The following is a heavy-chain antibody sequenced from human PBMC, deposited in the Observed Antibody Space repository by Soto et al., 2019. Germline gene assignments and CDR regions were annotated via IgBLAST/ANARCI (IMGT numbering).Heavy chain of an antibody. D-gene: IGHD2-2*01. V-gene: IGHV4-30-4*01. CDR1: GGSISSGDHY. Sequence: QVQLQESGPGLVKPSQTLSLTCTVSGGSISSGDHYWSWIRQPPGKGLEWIGYIYYSGSTYYNPSLKSRVTISVDTSKNQFSLKLRSVAAADTAVYYCARATIVLVPAAMVSHWFDPWGQGTPVTVSS. CDR2: IYYSGST. J-gene: IGHJ5*02. CDR3: ARATIVLVPAAMVSHWFDP.